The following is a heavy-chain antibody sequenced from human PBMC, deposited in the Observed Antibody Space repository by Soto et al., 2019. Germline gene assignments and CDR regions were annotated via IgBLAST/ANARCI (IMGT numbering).Heavy chain of an antibody. V-gene: IGHV3-74*01. CDR3: ARGWVEGLSRQPPTDY. Sequence: EVQLVESGGGLVQPGGSLRLSCAASGFTFSRYWMHWVRQAPGEGLVWVSRIVSYGSATSQVDSVEGRFTISRDNAKNMLYLQMNSLRAEDTAVYYCARGWVEGLSRQPPTDYWGQGTLVTVSS. D-gene: IGHD3-3*01. CDR2: IVSYGSAT. J-gene: IGHJ4*02. CDR1: GFTFSRYW.